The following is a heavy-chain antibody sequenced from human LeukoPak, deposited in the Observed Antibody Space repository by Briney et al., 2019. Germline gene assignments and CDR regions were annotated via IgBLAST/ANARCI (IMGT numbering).Heavy chain of an antibody. Sequence: GGSLRLSCAASGFTFSSYGMSWVRQAPGKGLEWVSAISGSSGSTYYADSVKGRFTISRDNSKNTLYLQMNSLRAEDTAVYYCAKADPREEYMDVWGKGTTVTISS. V-gene: IGHV3-23*01. CDR1: GFTFSSYG. CDR3: AKADPREEYMDV. CDR2: ISGSSGST. D-gene: IGHD1-26*01. J-gene: IGHJ6*03.